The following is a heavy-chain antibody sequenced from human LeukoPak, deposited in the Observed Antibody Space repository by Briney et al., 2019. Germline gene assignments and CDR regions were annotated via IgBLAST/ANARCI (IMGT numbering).Heavy chain of an antibody. CDR1: GASITSGEYH. V-gene: IGHV4-61*02. J-gene: IGHJ4*02. Sequence: SETLSLTCTVSGASITSGEYHWSWIRQPAGKGLEWIGRIYTSGSTNYNPSLRSRVTISVDTSKNQFSLKLSSVAAADTAIYYCAREFDHWGLGTLVTVSS. CDR3: AREFDH. CDR2: IYTSGST.